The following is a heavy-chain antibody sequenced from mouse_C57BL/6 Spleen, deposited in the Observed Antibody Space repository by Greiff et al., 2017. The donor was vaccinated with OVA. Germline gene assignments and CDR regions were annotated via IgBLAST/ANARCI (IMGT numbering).Heavy chain of an antibody. CDR2: ICRGGST. D-gene: IGHD1-1*01. CDR1: GFSLTSYG. CDR3: AKNSGSSYLLAMDY. J-gene: IGHJ4*01. V-gene: IGHV2-5*01. Sequence: QVQLQQSGPGLVQPSPSLSITCTVSGFSLTSYGVHWVRQSPGNGLEWLGVICRGGSTDYNAAILSRLSITNDNSKCQFFFKMNSLQADDTAIYYCAKNSGSSYLLAMDYWGQGTSVTVSS.